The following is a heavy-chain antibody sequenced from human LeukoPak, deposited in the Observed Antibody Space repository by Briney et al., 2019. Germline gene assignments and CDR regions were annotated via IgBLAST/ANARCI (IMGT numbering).Heavy chain of an antibody. CDR3: AKDYGILERGFYNWFDP. CDR1: GFTFSSYA. J-gene: IGHJ5*02. Sequence: GGSLRLSCAASGFTFSSYAMSWVRQAPGKGLEWVSAISGSGGSTYYADSVKGRFTISRDNSKNTLYLQMNSLRAEDTAVYYCAKDYGILERGFYNWFDPWGQGTLVTVSS. CDR2: ISGSGGST. V-gene: IGHV3-23*01. D-gene: IGHD3-9*01.